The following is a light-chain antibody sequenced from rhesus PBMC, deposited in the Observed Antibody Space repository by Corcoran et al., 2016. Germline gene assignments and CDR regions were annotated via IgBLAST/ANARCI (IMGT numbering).Light chain of an antibody. V-gene: IGKV7-13*01. J-gene: IGKJ3*01. Sequence: DIVLTQSPASLAVSPGQRATITCRASESVSFFGINLIHWYQQKPGQPPKLLIYKASNKDTGVPARFSGRGSGTVCTLTIKPVEADDAADYYCLQSKNSPFPFGPGTKLDIK. CDR3: LQSKNSPFP. CDR1: ESVSFFGINL. CDR2: KAS.